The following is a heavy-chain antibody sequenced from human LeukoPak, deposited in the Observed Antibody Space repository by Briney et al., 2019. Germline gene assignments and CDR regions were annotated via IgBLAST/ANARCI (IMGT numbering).Heavy chain of an antibody. CDR3: ARVEGGYDY. Sequence: PSETLSLTCTVSGYSISSGYYWGWIRQPPGKGLEWIGSIYHSGSTYYNPSLKSRVTISVHTSKNQFSLKLSSVTAADTAVYYCARVEGGYDYRGQGTLVTVSS. CDR1: GYSISSGYY. D-gene: IGHD2-15*01. V-gene: IGHV4-38-2*02. J-gene: IGHJ4*02. CDR2: IYHSGST.